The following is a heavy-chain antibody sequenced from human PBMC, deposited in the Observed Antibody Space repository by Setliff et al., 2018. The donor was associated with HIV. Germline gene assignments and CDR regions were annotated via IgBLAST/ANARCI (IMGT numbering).Heavy chain of an antibody. CDR3: ARGPAPERYYYYYYYMDV. CDR1: GYTFTDYY. V-gene: IGHV1-2*02. J-gene: IGHJ6*03. CDR2: IYPKSGDA. Sequence: ASVKVSCKASGYTFTDYYMHWMRQAPGRGLEWMGWIYPKSGDANYEQKFQGRVTMTRDTSISTAYMELRRLRSDDTAVYYCARGPAPERYYYYYYYMDVWGKGTTVTVSS.